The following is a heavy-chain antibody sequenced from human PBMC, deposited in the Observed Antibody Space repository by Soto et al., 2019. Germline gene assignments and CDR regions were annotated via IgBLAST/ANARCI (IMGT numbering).Heavy chain of an antibody. D-gene: IGHD2-2*01. CDR3: ARHSPGYCSSTSCLLWDYYYYMDA. Sequence: SETLSLTCTVSGGSISSYYWSWIRQPPGEGLEWIGYIYYSGSTNYNPSLKSRVTISVDTSKNQFSLKLSSVTAADTAVYYCARHSPGYCSSTSCLLWDYYYYMDAWGKGTTVTVSS. J-gene: IGHJ6*03. CDR1: GGSISSYY. CDR2: IYYSGST. V-gene: IGHV4-59*08.